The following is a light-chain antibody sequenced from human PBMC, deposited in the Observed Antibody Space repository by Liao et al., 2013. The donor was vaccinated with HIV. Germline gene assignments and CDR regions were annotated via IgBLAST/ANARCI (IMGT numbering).Light chain of an antibody. Sequence: SYVLTQPPSVSVAPGKTARITCGGNNIGSKSVHWYQQKPGQAPVLVIYYDSERPSGISERFSGSNSGNTATLTISRVEAGDEADFYCQVWDSNSGHVVFGGGTKVTVL. CDR1: NIGSKS. CDR3: QVWDSNSGHVV. CDR2: YDS. J-gene: IGLJ2*01. V-gene: IGLV3-21*04.